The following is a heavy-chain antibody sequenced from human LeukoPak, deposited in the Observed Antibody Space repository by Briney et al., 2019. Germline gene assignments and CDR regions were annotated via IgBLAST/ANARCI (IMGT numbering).Heavy chain of an antibody. D-gene: IGHD3-16*01. CDR1: GCTVSAHY. V-gene: IGHV3-66*01. CDR3: ARDRPAGGVGDFDH. CDR2: IYTDGSA. J-gene: IGHJ4*02. Sequence: GGSLRLSCVASGCTVSAHYMSWVRQAPGKGLEWVSAIYTDGSAYYAGSVKGRFTISRDNFENTLYLQMNSLRVEDTAVYYCARDRPAGGVGDFDHWGQGTVVTVSS.